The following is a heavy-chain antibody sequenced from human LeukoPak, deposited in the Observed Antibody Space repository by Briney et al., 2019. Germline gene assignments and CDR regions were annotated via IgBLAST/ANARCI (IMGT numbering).Heavy chain of an antibody. CDR3: ARRRYYDGSGYLE. D-gene: IGHD3-22*01. CDR2: LYYTGRT. CDR1: GDSISRSDSY. V-gene: IGHV4-39*01. Sequence: KPSETLSLTRSVSGDSISRSDSYWDWIRQPPGKRLEWIGTLYYTGRTYYSPSLKSRVTMSVDTSNNQFSLNLRSVTAADTAVYYCARRRYYDGSGYLEWGQGTLLSVSS. J-gene: IGHJ1*01.